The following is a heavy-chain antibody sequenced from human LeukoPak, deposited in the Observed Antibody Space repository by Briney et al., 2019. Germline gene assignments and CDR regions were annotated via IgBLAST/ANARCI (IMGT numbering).Heavy chain of an antibody. J-gene: IGHJ4*02. Sequence: GGSLRLSCAASGFTFSSYSMNWVRQAPGKGLEWVSSISSSSSYIYYADSVKGRFTISRDNAKNSLYLQMNSLGAEDTAVYYCAREGEVDTAMPRVYYFDYWGQGTLVTVSS. V-gene: IGHV3-21*01. CDR2: ISSSSSYI. CDR1: GFTFSSYS. CDR3: AREGEVDTAMPRVYYFDY. D-gene: IGHD5-18*01.